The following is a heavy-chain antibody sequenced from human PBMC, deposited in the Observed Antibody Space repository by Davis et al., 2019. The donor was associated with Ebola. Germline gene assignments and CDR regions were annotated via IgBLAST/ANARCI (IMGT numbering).Heavy chain of an antibody. CDR3: ARDGAAYGGGDCYYYYFDY. D-gene: IGHD2-21*02. Sequence: PAGSLTLSWHPSGLTFSSYSIHWLRQAPGKGLGWVAVISYDGTNKYYVESVKCRFTISRDNSKNTLYLQMNRLRAEDTAVYYCARDGAAYGGGDCYYYYFDYWGQGTLVTVSS. J-gene: IGHJ4*02. CDR1: GLTFSSYS. CDR2: ISYDGTNK. V-gene: IGHV3-30-3*01.